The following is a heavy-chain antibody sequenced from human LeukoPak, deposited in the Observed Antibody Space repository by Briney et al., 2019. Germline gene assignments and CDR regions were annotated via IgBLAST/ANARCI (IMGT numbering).Heavy chain of an antibody. J-gene: IGHJ4*02. V-gene: IGHV4-38-2*02. CDR3: ARDSNSRRFGY. Sequence: SETLSLTCAVSGASISSRNYWGWIRQPPGKGLEWIGTFSNGATYYTPSLKSRVTISIDTSRNEFSLKLSSVTAADTAVYYCARDSNSRRFGYWGQGTLVAVSS. CDR2: FSNGAT. CDR1: GASISSRNY. D-gene: IGHD4-11*01.